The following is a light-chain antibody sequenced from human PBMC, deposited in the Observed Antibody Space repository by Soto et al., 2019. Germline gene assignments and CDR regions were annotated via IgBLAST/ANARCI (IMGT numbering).Light chain of an antibody. CDR2: DVT. CDR1: SXDVGGYNY. Sequence: QSALTQPRSVSGSPGQSVTISCTGTSXDVGGYNYVSWYQQHPGKAPKLMMFDVTKRPSGVPDRFSGSKSGNTASLTISGLQAEDEADYYCCSYAGSYTWVFGGGTKLTVL. CDR3: CSYAGSYTWV. J-gene: IGLJ3*02. V-gene: IGLV2-11*01.